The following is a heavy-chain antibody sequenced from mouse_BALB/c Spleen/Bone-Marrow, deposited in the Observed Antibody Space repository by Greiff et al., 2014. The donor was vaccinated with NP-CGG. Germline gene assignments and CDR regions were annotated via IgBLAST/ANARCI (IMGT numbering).Heavy chain of an antibody. V-gene: IGHV14-3*02. CDR2: IDPANGNT. CDR3: AIYYGNYYAMDY. J-gene: IGHJ4*01. Sequence: VQLKESGAELVKPGASVKLSCTASGFNIKDTYMHWVKQRPEQGLEWIGRIDPANGNTKYDPKFQGKATIKADTSSNTAYLQLSSLTSEDTAVYYCAIYYGNYYAMDYWGQGTSVTVSS. CDR1: GFNIKDTY. D-gene: IGHD2-1*01.